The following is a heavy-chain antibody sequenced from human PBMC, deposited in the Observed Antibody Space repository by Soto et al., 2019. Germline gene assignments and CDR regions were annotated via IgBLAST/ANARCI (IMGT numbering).Heavy chain of an antibody. CDR2: INHSGST. CDR3: ARGGFWSARPHDY. J-gene: IGHJ4*02. CDR1: GGSFSGYY. D-gene: IGHD3-3*01. Sequence: SETLSLTCAVYGGSFSGYYWSWIRQPPGKGLEWIGEINHSGSTNYNPSLKSRVTISVDTSKNQFSLKLSSVTAADTAVYYCARGGFWSARPHDYWGQGTLVTVSS. V-gene: IGHV4-34*01.